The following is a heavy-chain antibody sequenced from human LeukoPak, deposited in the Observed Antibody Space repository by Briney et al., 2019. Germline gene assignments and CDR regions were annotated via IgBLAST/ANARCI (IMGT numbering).Heavy chain of an antibody. CDR3: ARQYSGYDMYFDY. CDR1: GYSFTTYW. J-gene: IGHJ4*02. D-gene: IGHD5-12*01. V-gene: IGHV5-51*01. Sequence: GESLKISCKGSGYSFTTYWIGWVRQMPGKGLEWMGIVYPGDSDTRYSPSFQGQVTISVDKSISTAYLQWSSLKASDTAIYYCARQYSGYDMYFDYWGQGTLVTVSS. CDR2: VYPGDSDT.